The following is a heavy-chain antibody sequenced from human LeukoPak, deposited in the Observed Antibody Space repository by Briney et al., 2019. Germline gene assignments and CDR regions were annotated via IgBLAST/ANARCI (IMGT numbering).Heavy chain of an antibody. Sequence: PSETLSLTCTVSGGSFSGYYWSWIRQPPGKGLDWIGHVHYSGSVNYNPSLKSRVTISMDTSKNQFSLRLSSVTAVDTAVYHCARVSGATITTYYGMDVWGHGTTVTVS. D-gene: IGHD4-11*01. CDR2: VHYSGSV. J-gene: IGHJ6*02. CDR1: GGSFSGYY. V-gene: IGHV4-59*01. CDR3: ARVSGATITTYYGMDV.